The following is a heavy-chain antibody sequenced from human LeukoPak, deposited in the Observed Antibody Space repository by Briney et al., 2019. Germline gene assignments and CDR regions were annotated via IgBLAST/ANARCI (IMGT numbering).Heavy chain of an antibody. Sequence: GGSLRLSCAASGFTFSTYAMSWVRQAPWKGLEWVSAISGSGAGTSYTDSVKGRFTISRDNSKNTLYLQMNSLRAEDTAVYYCAKGTDYYDTSGYSYFAYWGQGTLVTVSS. J-gene: IGHJ4*02. D-gene: IGHD3-22*01. CDR1: GFTFSTYA. V-gene: IGHV3-23*01. CDR2: ISGSGAGT. CDR3: AKGTDYYDTSGYSYFAY.